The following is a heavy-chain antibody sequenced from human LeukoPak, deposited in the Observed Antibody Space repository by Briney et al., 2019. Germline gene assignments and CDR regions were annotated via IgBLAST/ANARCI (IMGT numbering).Heavy chain of an antibody. CDR2: IYYSGST. V-gene: IGHV4-30-4*01. CDR3: ARGPSYYGDYAFDY. D-gene: IGHD4-17*01. CDR1: GGSISSGDYY. Sequence: SQTLSLTCTVSGGSISSGDYYWSWIRQPPGKGLEWIGYIYYSGSTYCNPSLKSRVTISVDTSKNQFSLKLSSVTAADTAVHYCARGPSYYGDYAFDYWGQGTLVTVSS. J-gene: IGHJ4*02.